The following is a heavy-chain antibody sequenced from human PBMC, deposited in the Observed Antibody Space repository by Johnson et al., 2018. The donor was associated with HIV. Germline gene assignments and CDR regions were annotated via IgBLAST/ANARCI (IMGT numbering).Heavy chain of an antibody. D-gene: IGHD3-16*01. CDR3: ARGRGALDI. CDR1: GFTFSSYW. Sequence: VQLLESGGGLIHPGGSLRLSCEASGFTFSSYWMSWVRQAPGKGLEWVANINQDGSEMYYVDSVKGRFTISRDNANNSLYVQMNSLRAEDTAVYYCARGRGALDIWGQGTMVTVSS. CDR2: INQDGSEM. V-gene: IGHV3-7*03. J-gene: IGHJ3*02.